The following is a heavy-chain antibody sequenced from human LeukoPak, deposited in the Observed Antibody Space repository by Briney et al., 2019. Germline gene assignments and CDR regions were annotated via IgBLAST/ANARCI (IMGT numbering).Heavy chain of an antibody. CDR1: GLTVTDYY. D-gene: IGHD1-14*01. J-gene: IGHJ4*02. CDR3: AKERGFKDRPFDY. CDR2: IGGSASNI. V-gene: IGHV3-11*04. Sequence: GGSLRLSCAASGLTVTDYYMPWIRQAPGKGLEWVSFIGGSASNIYYADSVKGRFTISRDNAKNSLYLQMNSLRAEDTAVYYCAKERGFKDRPFDYWGQGTLVTVSS.